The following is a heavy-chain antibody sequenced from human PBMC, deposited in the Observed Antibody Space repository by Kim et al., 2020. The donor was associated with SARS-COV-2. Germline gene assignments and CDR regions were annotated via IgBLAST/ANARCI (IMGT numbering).Heavy chain of an antibody. J-gene: IGHJ6*02. CDR3: ARGSRPGYYGSGSYYNRYYYYGMDV. V-gene: IGHV4-34*01. Sequence: SETLSLTCAVYGGSFSGYYWSWIRQPPGKGLEWIGEINHSGSTNYNPSLKSRVTISVDTSKNQFSLKLSSVTAADTAVYYCARGSRPGYYGSGSYYNRYYYYGMDVWGQGTTVTVSS. CDR1: GGSFSGYY. D-gene: IGHD3-10*01. CDR2: INHSGST.